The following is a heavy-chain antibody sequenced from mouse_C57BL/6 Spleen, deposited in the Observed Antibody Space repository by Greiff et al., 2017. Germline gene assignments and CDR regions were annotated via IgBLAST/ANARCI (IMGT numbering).Heavy chain of an antibody. V-gene: IGHV1-54*01. D-gene: IGHD1-1*01. Sequence: VQLQQSGAELVRPGTSVKVSCKASGYAFTNYLIEWVKQRPGQGLEWIGVINPGSGGTNYNEKFKGKATLTADKSSSTAYMQLSSLTSEDSAVYFCARDDYCGSSPFAYWGQGTLVTVSA. CDR3: ARDDYCGSSPFAY. CDR2: INPGSGGT. J-gene: IGHJ3*01. CDR1: GYAFTNYL.